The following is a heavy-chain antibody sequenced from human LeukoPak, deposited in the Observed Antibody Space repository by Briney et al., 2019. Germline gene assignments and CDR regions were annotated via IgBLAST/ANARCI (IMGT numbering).Heavy chain of an antibody. V-gene: IGHV4-34*01. CDR2: INHSGST. Sequence: SETLSLTCAVYGGSFSGYYWSWIRQPPGKGLEWIGEINHSGSTNYNPSLKSRVTISVDTSKNQFSLKLSSVTAADTAVYYCARVSGYSPLHPEDTYYYYYMDVWGKGTTVTVSS. CDR3: ARVSGYSPLHPEDTYYYYYMDV. D-gene: IGHD5-18*01. CDR1: GGSFSGYY. J-gene: IGHJ6*03.